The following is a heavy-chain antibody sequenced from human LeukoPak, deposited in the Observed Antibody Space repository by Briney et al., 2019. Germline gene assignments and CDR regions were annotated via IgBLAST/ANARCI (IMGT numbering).Heavy chain of an antibody. D-gene: IGHD6-19*01. CDR3: ARGPPRGGAVRYSSGWYVGY. CDR2: INHSGST. CDR1: GGSFSGYY. J-gene: IGHJ4*02. Sequence: KASETLSLTCAVYGGSFSGYYWSWIRQPPGKGLEWIGEINHSGSTNYNPSLKSRVTISVDTSKNQFSLKLSSVTAADTAVYYCARGPPRGGAVRYSSGWYVGYWGQGTLVTVSP. V-gene: IGHV4-34*01.